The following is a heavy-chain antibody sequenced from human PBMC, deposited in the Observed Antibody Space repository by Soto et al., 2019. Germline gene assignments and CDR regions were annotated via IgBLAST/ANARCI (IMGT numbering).Heavy chain of an antibody. CDR2: VVPILGMA. V-gene: IGHV1-69*02. CDR3: ATNYGSGSTHFDY. D-gene: IGHD3-10*01. Sequence: QVQLVQSGAEVKKPGSSVKVSCTASEGTFNSYTISWVRPAPGQGLEWMGRVVPILGMADCARKFQGRVMITADKSTSTAYMVLSSLRSDDTAVYYCATNYGSGSTHFDYWGQGTLVTVSS. CDR1: EGTFNSYT. J-gene: IGHJ4*02.